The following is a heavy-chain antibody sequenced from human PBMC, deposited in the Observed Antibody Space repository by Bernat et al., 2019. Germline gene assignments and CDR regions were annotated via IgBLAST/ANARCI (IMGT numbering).Heavy chain of an antibody. J-gene: IGHJ5*02. Sequence: EVQLLXXWGGLVHPXGSLRLSXAASGFTFSSYWIHWVRQAPGKWLVWVSLINSDGSSKSYADSVKGRFTISRDNAKNTLYLQMNSLRAEETAVYYCARDKYYDFWSGLNNWFDPWGQGNLVTVA. V-gene: IGHV3-74*01. CDR1: GFTFSSYW. CDR2: INSDGSSK. D-gene: IGHD3-3*01. CDR3: ARDKYYDFWSGLNNWFDP.